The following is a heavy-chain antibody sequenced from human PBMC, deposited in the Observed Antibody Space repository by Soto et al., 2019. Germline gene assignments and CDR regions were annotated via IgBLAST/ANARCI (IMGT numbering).Heavy chain of an antibody. Sequence: KTSETLSLTCTVSGGSISSGDYYWSWIRQPPGKGLEWIGYIYYSGSTYYNPSLKSRVTISVDTSKNQFSLKLSSVTAADTAVYYCARGLHHYYYSGMDVWGQGTTVTVPS. D-gene: IGHD4-4*01. CDR2: IYYSGST. CDR1: GGSISSGDYY. J-gene: IGHJ6*02. CDR3: ARGLHHYYYSGMDV. V-gene: IGHV4-30-4*01.